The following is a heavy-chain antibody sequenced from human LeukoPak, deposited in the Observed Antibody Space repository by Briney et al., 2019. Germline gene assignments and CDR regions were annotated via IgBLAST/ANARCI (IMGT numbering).Heavy chain of an antibody. CDR1: GGTFSSYA. Sequence: SVKVSCKASGGTFSSYAISWVRQAPGQGLEWMGRISHILGITNYAQKFQGRVTITADKSTSTAYMELSSLRSEDTAVYYCARDRPDIVVVVAATENWFDPWGQGTLVTVSS. J-gene: IGHJ5*02. CDR2: ISHILGIT. CDR3: ARDRPDIVVVVAATENWFDP. V-gene: IGHV1-69*04. D-gene: IGHD2-15*01.